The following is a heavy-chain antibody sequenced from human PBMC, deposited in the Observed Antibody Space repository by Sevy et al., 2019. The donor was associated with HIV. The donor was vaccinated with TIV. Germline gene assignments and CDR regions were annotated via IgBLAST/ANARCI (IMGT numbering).Heavy chain of an antibody. D-gene: IGHD6-6*01. J-gene: IGHJ3*01. CDR3: ARGVRTYDAFDL. V-gene: IGHV3-21*01. CDR1: GFTFSDYN. CDR2: ISGLSNYI. Sequence: GGSLRLSCAASGFTFSDYNMNWVRQAPGKGLEWVPYISGLSNYIYYADSVKGRFSISRDNAKNSLFLQMNSLRAEDTALYYCARGVRTYDAFDLWGQGTMVTVSS.